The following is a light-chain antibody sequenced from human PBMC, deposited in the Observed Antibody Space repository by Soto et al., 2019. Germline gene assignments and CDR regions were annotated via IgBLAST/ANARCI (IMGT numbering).Light chain of an antibody. V-gene: IGKV1-33*01. J-gene: IGKJ4*01. CDR2: DAS. CDR3: QQYDNLPLT. CDR1: QDISNY. Sequence: DIQMTQSPSSLSASLGARVTITCQASQDISNYLNWYQQKPGKAPKLLIYDASNLKTGVPSRFSGSGSGTDFTFTISSLQPEDIATYYCQQYDNLPLTFGGGTKVEIK.